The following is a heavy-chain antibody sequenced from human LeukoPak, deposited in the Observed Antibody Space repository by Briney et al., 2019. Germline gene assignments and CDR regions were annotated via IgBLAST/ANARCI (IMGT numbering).Heavy chain of an antibody. D-gene: IGHD3-22*01. CDR1: GYTLTELS. CDR2: FDPEDGET. CDR3: ARATPDDSSGYYSDFDY. Sequence: ASVKVSCKVSGYTLTELSMHWVRQAPGKGLEWMGGFDPEDGETIYAQKLQGRVTMTTDTSTSTAYMELRSLRSDDTAVYYCARATPDDSSGYYSDFDYWGQGTLVTVSS. V-gene: IGHV1-24*01. J-gene: IGHJ4*02.